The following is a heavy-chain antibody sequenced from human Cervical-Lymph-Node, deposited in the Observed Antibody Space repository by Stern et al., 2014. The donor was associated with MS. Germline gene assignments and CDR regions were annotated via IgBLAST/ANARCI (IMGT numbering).Heavy chain of an antibody. V-gene: IGHV1-18*01. J-gene: IGHJ4*02. Sequence: QVQLVQSGGEVKKPGASGKVSCKASGYSFTRFGITWVRQAPGQGLEWMGWISGDNGQTNYAQRLRGRVTMTTDTSTSTAYMEVRSLRSDDTAVYYCARDAGAAADDWGQGTLVTVSA. D-gene: IGHD1-26*01. CDR2: ISGDNGQT. CDR3: ARDAGAAADD. CDR1: GYSFTRFG.